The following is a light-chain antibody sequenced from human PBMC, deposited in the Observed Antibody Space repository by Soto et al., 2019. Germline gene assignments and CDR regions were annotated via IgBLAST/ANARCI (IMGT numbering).Light chain of an antibody. Sequence: QSVLTQPPSACGTPGQRVTISCSGSSSNIGSKTVNWYQQLPGTAPTLLIYSNNQRPSGVPDRFSGSKSGTSASLAVNGLQSGDEADYYCAAWDDSLNGPLFGGGTKLTVL. CDR3: AAWDDSLNGPL. V-gene: IGLV1-44*01. CDR2: SNN. CDR1: SSNIGSKT. J-gene: IGLJ3*02.